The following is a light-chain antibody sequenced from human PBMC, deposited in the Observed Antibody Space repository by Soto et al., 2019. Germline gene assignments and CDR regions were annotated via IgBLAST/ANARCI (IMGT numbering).Light chain of an antibody. J-gene: IGKJ5*01. CDR1: QGVTSNY. CDR2: DAS. V-gene: IGKV3-20*01. Sequence: EILLTQSPGTLSLSPGERATLSCRASQGVTSNYLAWYQQTPGQAPRLLINDASNRATGIPARFSGSGSGTDFTLTISRLEPEDFAVYYCQQYGSSLLFGQGTRLEIK. CDR3: QQYGSSLL.